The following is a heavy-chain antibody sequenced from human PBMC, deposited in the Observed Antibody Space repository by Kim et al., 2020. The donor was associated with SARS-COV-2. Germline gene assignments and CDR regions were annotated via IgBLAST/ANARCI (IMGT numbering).Heavy chain of an antibody. CDR3: AKLPYCSSTSCYPFDY. V-gene: IGHV3-30*02. D-gene: IGHD2-2*01. J-gene: IGHJ4*02. Sequence: ESGKARVTHPRDNSKNPLYMQMNSLRAEDTAVYYCAKLPYCSSTSCYPFDYWGQGTLVTVSS.